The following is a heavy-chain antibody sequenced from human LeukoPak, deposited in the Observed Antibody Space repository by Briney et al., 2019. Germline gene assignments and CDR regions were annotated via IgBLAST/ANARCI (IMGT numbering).Heavy chain of an antibody. V-gene: IGHV3-53*01. J-gene: IGHJ3*02. Sequence: GGSLRLSCAASGFTVSSNYMSWVRQAPGKGLEWVSVIYSGGSTYYADSVKGRFTISRDNSKNTPYLQMNSLRAEDTAVYYCARQYDYGDYVDAFDIWGQGTMVTVSS. CDR3: ARQYDYGDYVDAFDI. D-gene: IGHD4-17*01. CDR1: GFTVSSNY. CDR2: IYSGGST.